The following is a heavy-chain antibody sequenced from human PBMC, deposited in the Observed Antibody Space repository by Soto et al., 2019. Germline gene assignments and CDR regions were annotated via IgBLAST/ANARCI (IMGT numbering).Heavy chain of an antibody. V-gene: IGHV4-59*01. CDR3: GRGEWFGRGYGMDV. CDR1: GASISNDY. CDR2: IYNGGSP. Sequence: SETLSLTCTVSGASISNDYWSWIRQPPGKRLEYIGFIYNGGSPNYNPSLESRLTISPDTSQNQFSLKLKSVTAADTAVYYCGRGEWFGRGYGMDVWGRGTTVTVSS. D-gene: IGHD3-3*01. J-gene: IGHJ6*02.